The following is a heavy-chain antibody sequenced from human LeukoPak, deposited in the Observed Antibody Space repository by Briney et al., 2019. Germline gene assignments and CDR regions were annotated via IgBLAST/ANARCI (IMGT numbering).Heavy chain of an antibody. CDR3: ARQVEKNYGDWFDP. CDR1: GGSVSSNTHH. D-gene: IGHD3-16*01. V-gene: IGHV4-39*01. Sequence: SETLSLTYTVSGGSVSSNTHHWGWIRQPPGKGLEWIGSVYYLGSTYYNPSLKSRVTISVDTSKNHFSLKVRSVTAADTAVYYYARQVEKNYGDWFDPWGQGTLVTVSS. CDR2: VYYLGST. J-gene: IGHJ5*02.